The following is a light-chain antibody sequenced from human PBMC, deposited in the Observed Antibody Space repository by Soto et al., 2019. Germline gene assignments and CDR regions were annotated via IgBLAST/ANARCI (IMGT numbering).Light chain of an antibody. CDR3: SSYTSSSTRV. V-gene: IGLV2-14*01. Sequence: QSALTQPASVSGSPGQSITISCTGTSSDVGGYNYVSWYQQHPGKAPQLMIYDVSNRPSGVSNRFAGSKSGNTASLTISGLQAEYEADYYCSSYTSSSTRVFGGGTKLTV. J-gene: IGLJ2*01. CDR2: DVS. CDR1: SSDVGGYNY.